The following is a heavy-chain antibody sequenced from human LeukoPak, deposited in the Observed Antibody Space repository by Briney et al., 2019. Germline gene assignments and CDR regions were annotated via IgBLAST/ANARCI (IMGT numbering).Heavy chain of an antibody. CDR1: GFTFSSYG. CDR2: ISGSGGST. Sequence: GRSLRLSCAASGFTFSSYGMHWVRQAPGKGLEWVSAISGSGGSTYYADSVKGRFTISRDNSKNTLYLQMNSLRAEDTAVYYCAKDQNPEGGYYDFWSGYPNWFDPWGQGTLVTVSS. CDR3: AKDQNPEGGYYDFWSGYPNWFDP. V-gene: IGHV3-23*01. J-gene: IGHJ5*02. D-gene: IGHD3-3*01.